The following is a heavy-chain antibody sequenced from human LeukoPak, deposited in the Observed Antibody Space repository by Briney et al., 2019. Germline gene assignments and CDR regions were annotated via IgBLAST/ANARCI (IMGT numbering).Heavy chain of an antibody. D-gene: IGHD3-22*01. CDR1: GFTFRSYS. J-gene: IGHJ4*02. CDR2: ISSGSGTI. CDR3: ARGFWYDSSGYYQLSH. V-gene: IGHV3-48*04. Sequence: GGSLRLSCAASGFTFRSYSMNWVRQAPGKGLEWVSYISSGSGTIYYADSVKGRFTISRDNAKNSLYLQMNSLRAEDTAVYYCARGFWYDSSGYYQLSHWGQGTLVTVSS.